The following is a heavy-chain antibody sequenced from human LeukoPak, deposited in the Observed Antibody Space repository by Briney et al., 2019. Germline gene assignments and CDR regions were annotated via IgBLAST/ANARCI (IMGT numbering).Heavy chain of an antibody. CDR3: ARSPLYSSGYFLDY. Sequence: GGSLRLSCAASGFTVSSNYMSWVRQAPGKGLEWVSVIYSGGSTYYADSVKGRFTISRDNSKNTLYLQMNSLRAEDTAVYYCARSPLYSSGYFLDYWGQGTLVTVSS. J-gene: IGHJ4*02. CDR2: IYSGGST. CDR1: GFTVSSNY. V-gene: IGHV3-53*01. D-gene: IGHD6-19*01.